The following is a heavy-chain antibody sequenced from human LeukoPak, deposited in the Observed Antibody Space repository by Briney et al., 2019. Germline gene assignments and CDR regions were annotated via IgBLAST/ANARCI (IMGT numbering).Heavy chain of an antibody. CDR3: ARGSSSSGDPGDY. V-gene: IGHV5-51*01. J-gene: IGHJ4*02. Sequence: GESLKISCKGSGYSFTSYWIGWVRQMPGKGLEWMGIIYPADSSTKFSPSFQGQVTISADKSISTAYLQWSSLKASDTAMYYCARGSSSSGDPGDYWGQGTLVTVSS. D-gene: IGHD6-6*01. CDR1: GYSFTSYW. CDR2: IYPADSST.